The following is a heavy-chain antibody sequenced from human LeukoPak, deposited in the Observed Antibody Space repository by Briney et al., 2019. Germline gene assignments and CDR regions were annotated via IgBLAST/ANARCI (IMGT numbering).Heavy chain of an antibody. CDR1: GGSISSGGYY. CDR2: IYHSGST. J-gene: IGHJ4*02. D-gene: IGHD4-17*01. CDR3: ARVDYGDSSFDY. Sequence: SETLSLTCTVSGGSISSGGYYWSWIRQHPGKGLEWIGEIYHSGSTNYNPSLKSRVTISVDKSKNQFSLKLSSVTAADTAVYYCARVDYGDSSFDYWGQGTLVTVSS. V-gene: IGHV4-31*02.